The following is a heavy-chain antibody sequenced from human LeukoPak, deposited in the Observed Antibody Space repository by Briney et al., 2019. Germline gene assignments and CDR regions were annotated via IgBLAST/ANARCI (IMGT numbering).Heavy chain of an antibody. CDR3: AREFLGGYCSSTSCYVPPN. V-gene: IGHV4-39*07. D-gene: IGHD2-2*01. Sequence: SETLSLTCTVSGGSISSSSYSWGWIRQPPGKGLEWIGNIYYSGSTYYNPSLKSRVAISVDTSKNQFSLKLSSVTAADTAVYYCAREFLGGYCSSTSCYVPPNWGQGTLVTVSS. CDR1: GGSISSSSYS. CDR2: IYYSGST. J-gene: IGHJ4*02.